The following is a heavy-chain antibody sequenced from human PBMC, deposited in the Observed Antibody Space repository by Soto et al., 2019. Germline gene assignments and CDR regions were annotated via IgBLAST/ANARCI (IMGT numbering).Heavy chain of an antibody. Sequence: QVQLVESGGGVVQPGRSLRLSCAASGFTFSSYAMHGVRQAPGKGLELVAVISYDGSNKYYADSVKGRFTISRDNSKNTLYLQMNSLRAEDTAVYYCARDSPVDTAMVYYFDYWGQGTLVTVSS. CDR2: ISYDGSNK. J-gene: IGHJ4*02. CDR1: GFTFSSYA. CDR3: ARDSPVDTAMVYYFDY. D-gene: IGHD5-18*01. V-gene: IGHV3-30-3*01.